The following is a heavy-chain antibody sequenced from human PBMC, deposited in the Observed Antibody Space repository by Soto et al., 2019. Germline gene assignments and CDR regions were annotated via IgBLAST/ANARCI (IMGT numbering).Heavy chain of an antibody. V-gene: IGHV1-2*02. CDR2: INPNSGGT. D-gene: IGHD3-22*01. Sequence: ASVKVSCKASGYTFTGYYMHWVRQAPGQGLEWMGWINPNSGGTNYAQKFQGRVTMTRDTSISKAYMELSRLRSDDTAVYYCARARSSGPYDAFDIWGQATMVTVSS. J-gene: IGHJ3*02. CDR1: GYTFTGYY. CDR3: ARARSSGPYDAFDI.